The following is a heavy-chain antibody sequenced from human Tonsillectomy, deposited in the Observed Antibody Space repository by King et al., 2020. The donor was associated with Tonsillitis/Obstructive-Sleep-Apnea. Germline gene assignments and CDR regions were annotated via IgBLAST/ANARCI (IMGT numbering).Heavy chain of an antibody. CDR1: GGSISSYY. D-gene: IGHD5-12*01. Sequence: QLQESGPGLVKPSETLSLTCTVSGGSISSYYWSWLRQPPGKGLECIGYIYYTGSTNYNPSLKSRVTISVDTSKNQFSLKLSSVTAADTAVYYCAREGLRDAFDIWGQGTMVTVSS. CDR3: AREGLRDAFDI. J-gene: IGHJ3*02. CDR2: IYYTGST. V-gene: IGHV4-59*01.